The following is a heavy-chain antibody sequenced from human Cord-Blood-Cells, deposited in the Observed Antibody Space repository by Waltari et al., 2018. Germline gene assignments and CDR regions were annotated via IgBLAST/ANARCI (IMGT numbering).Heavy chain of an antibody. CDR2: IYHSASN. CDR3: ARDIVVVVAATHYYYDGMDV. J-gene: IGHJ6*02. V-gene: IGHV4-38-2*02. D-gene: IGHD2-15*01. CDR1: GYSISSGYY. Sequence: QVQLQESGPGLVKPSETLSLTCAVSGYSISSGYYWGWIRQPPGKGLGWIGSIYHSASNYHHPSLKSRVTRAVGTSKNQFSLKLSSVTAADTAVYYCARDIVVVVAATHYYYDGMDVWGQGTTVTVSS.